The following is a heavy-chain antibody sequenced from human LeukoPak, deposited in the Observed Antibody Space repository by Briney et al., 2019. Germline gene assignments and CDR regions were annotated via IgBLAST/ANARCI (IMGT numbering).Heavy chain of an antibody. CDR2: IKQDGSEK. Sequence: AGGSLRLSCAASGFTFSTYWMSWVRQTPGKGLQWVANIKQDGSEKYYVDSVKGRFTISRDNAKNSLSLQMNSLRAEDTAVYYCARVGWPFDYWGQGTLVTVSS. D-gene: IGHD6-19*01. V-gene: IGHV3-7*01. CDR3: ARVGWPFDY. CDR1: GFTFSTYW. J-gene: IGHJ4*02.